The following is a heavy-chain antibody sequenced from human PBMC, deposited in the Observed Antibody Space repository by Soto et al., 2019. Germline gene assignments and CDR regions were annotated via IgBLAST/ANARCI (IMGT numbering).Heavy chain of an antibody. D-gene: IGHD1-1*01. CDR3: ARGDTTLTKPFEY. J-gene: IGHJ4*02. Sequence: ASVKVSCKASGYTFTSYYTHWVRQAPGQGLEWMGIINPGGGSTTYAQKFQGRVTMTRDTSTSTVYMALSSLRSEDTAVYYCARGDTTLTKPFEYWGQGTLVTVSS. CDR2: INPGGGST. V-gene: IGHV1-46*01. CDR1: GYTFTSYY.